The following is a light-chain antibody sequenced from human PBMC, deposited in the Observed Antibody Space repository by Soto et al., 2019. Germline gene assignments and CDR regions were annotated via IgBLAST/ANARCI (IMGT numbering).Light chain of an antibody. Sequence: DIQMTQYPSSLSASVGDRVTITCRASQCISRNLNWYQHKPGKAPKLLIYAASSLQNGVPSRFRGGGSGTEFTLSINSLQPEDFGTYYCQQSFTTASITFGQGTRLEIK. CDR1: QCISRN. J-gene: IGKJ5*01. V-gene: IGKV1-39*01. CDR2: AAS. CDR3: QQSFTTASIT.